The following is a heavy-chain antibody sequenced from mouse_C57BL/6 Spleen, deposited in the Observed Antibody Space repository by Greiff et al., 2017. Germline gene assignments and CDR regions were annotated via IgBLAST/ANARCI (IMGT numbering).Heavy chain of an antibody. CDR1: GYTFTSYW. D-gene: IGHD2-5*01. CDR3: ARQVHSNPAMDY. Sequence: QVQLQQPGAELVRPGSSVKLSCKASGYTFTSYWLHWVKQRPIQGLEWIGNIDPSDSETHYNQKFKDKATLTVDKSSSTAYMQLSSLTSEDSAVDYCARQVHSNPAMDYWGQGTSVTVSS. J-gene: IGHJ4*01. V-gene: IGHV1-52*01. CDR2: IDPSDSET.